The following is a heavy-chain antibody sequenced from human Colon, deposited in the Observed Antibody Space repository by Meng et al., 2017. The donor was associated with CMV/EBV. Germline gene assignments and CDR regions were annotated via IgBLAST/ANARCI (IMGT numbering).Heavy chain of an antibody. V-gene: IGHV3-20*04. CDR2: IDWSGRST. CDR3: ARDLYMTTVPN. CDR1: GFNFDDYG. J-gene: IGHJ4*02. Sequence: GESLKISCEGSGFNFDDYGMNWVRQAPGKGLEWVAGIDWSGRSTVYADSVKGRFTISRDNTKNSLYLQMNSLRGEDTAVYYCARDLYMTTVPNWGQGTLVTVSS. D-gene: IGHD4-17*01.